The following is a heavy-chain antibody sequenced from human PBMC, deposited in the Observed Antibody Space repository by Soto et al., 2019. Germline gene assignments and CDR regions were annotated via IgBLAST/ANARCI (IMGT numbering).Heavy chain of an antibody. CDR1: GFTFSSYG. CDR3: ARARRDGSPIARFDY. J-gene: IGHJ4*02. D-gene: IGHD2-21*01. V-gene: IGHV3-33*01. CDR2: IWYDGSNK. Sequence: GGSLRLSCAASGFTFSSYGMHWVRQAPGKGLEWVAVIWYDGSNKYYEDSVKGRFTISRDNSKNTLYLQMNSLRAEDTAVYYCARARRDGSPIARFDYWGQGNMVTVYS.